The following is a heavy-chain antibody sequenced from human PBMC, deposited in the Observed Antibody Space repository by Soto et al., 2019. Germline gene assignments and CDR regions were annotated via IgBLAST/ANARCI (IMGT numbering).Heavy chain of an antibody. D-gene: IGHD5-12*01. CDR2: ISYDGSNK. J-gene: IGHJ4*02. CDR1: GFTFSSYG. V-gene: IGHV3-30*18. CDR3: AKVRVEMATISNYFDY. Sequence: GGSLRLSCAASGFTFSSYGMHWVRQAPGKGLEWVAVISYDGSNKYYADSVKGRFTISRDNSKNTLYLQMNSLRAEDTAVYYCAKVRVEMATISNYFDYWGQGTLVTAPQ.